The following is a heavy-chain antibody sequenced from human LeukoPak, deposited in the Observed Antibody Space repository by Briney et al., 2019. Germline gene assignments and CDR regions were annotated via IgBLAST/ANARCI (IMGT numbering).Heavy chain of an antibody. V-gene: IGHV1-3*01. D-gene: IGHD1-7*01. CDR3: ARALPYNWNYY. J-gene: IGHJ4*02. CDR2: INAGNGNT. Sequence: ASVKVSCKASGYTFTSYAMHWVRQAPGQRLEWMRWINAGNGNTKYSQKFQGRVTITRDTSASTAYMELSSLRSEDTAVYYCARALPYNWNYYWGQGTLVTVSS. CDR1: GYTFTSYA.